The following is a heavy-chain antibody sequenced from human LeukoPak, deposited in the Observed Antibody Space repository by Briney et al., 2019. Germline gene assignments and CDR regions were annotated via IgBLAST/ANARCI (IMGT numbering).Heavy chain of an antibody. V-gene: IGHV1-69*05. CDR1: GGTFSSYA. CDR2: IIPIFGTA. J-gene: IGHJ4*02. Sequence: ASVKVSCKASGGTFSSYAISWVRQAPGQGLEWMGGIIPIFGTANYAQKFQGRVTITTDESTSTAYMELSSLRSEDTAVYYCARSASGSLLWFGELFYWGQGTLVTVSS. CDR3: ARSASGSLLWFGELFY. D-gene: IGHD3-10*01.